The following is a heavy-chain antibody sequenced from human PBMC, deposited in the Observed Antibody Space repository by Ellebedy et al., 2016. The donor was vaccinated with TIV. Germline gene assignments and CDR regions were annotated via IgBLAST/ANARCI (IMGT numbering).Heavy chain of an antibody. Sequence: GESLKISCAASGFSFRSYWMSWVRQAPGKGLEWVANIYQDGSDQYYVDSVKGRFTISRDNANKSLFLQMNSLRVEVTAVYYCARRGSYGDYAVQVNSWFDTWGQGTLVTVSS. CDR2: IYQDGSDQ. D-gene: IGHD4-17*01. CDR3: ARRGSYGDYAVQVNSWFDT. CDR1: GFSFRSYW. J-gene: IGHJ5*02. V-gene: IGHV3-7*01.